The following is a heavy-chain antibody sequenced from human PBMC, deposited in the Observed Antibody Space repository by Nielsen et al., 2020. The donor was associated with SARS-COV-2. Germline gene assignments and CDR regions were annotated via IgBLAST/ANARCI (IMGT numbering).Heavy chain of an antibody. V-gene: IGHV1-8*01. CDR1: GYTLTSSD. J-gene: IGHJ4*02. D-gene: IGHD5-18*01. CDR2: TNPNSCNT. Sequence: ASVTVSCKASGYTLTSSDINWPRPPTDQGLEWIGCTNPNSCNTGHAQTFQGRVTMTRNTSISTAYMELSSLRSEDPAVYFCAAGPAWDTAMATGPFSVDYWGQGTLVTVSS. CDR3: AAGPAWDTAMATGPFSVDY.